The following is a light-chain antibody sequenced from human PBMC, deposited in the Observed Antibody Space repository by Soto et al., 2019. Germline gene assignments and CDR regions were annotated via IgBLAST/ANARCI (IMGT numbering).Light chain of an antibody. J-gene: IGLJ2*01. CDR2: DVS. CDR3: SSYAGSNSVV. CDR1: SSDVGGYNY. V-gene: IGLV2-11*01. Sequence: QSALTQPRSVSGSPGQSVTISCTGTSSDVGGYNYVSWYQQHPGKAHKLMIYDVSTRPSGVPDRFSGSKSGNTASLTISGLQAEDEADYYCSSYAGSNSVVFGGGTKLTVL.